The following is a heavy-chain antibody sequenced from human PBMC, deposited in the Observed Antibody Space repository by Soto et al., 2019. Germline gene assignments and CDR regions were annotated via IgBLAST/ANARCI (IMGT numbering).Heavy chain of an antibody. D-gene: IGHD6-19*01. J-gene: IGHJ4*02. Sequence: VASVKVSCKASGGTFSSYAISWVRQAPGQGLEWMGGIIPIFGTANYAQKFQGRVTITADESTSTAYMELSSLRSEDTAVYYCARGLGASSGWYDFDYWGQGTLVTVSS. CDR2: IIPIFGTA. CDR1: GGTFSSYA. V-gene: IGHV1-69*13. CDR3: ARGLGASSGWYDFDY.